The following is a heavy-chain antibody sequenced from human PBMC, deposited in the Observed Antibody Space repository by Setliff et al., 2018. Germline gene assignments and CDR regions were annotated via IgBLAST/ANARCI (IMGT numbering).Heavy chain of an antibody. CDR1: GYRFIVYY. Sequence: GASVKVSCKGSGYRFIVYYIHWVRQTPGKGLEWMGRVDPKDGQAIYAKKFQGRFTITADTSIDTAYMELSSLRSEDTAVYYCARGAPGRYCSGGSCSYFDYWGQGILVTVSS. V-gene: IGHV1-69-2*01. CDR2: VDPKDGQA. J-gene: IGHJ4*02. CDR3: ARGAPGRYCSGGSCSYFDY. D-gene: IGHD2-15*01.